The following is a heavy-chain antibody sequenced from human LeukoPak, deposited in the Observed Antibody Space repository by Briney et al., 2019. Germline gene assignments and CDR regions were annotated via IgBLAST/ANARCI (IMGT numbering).Heavy chain of an antibody. CDR3: ARPAGYSNSDNLDY. Sequence: GGSLRLSCAASGFTFSSYGMHWVRQAPGKGLEWVAFIRYDGSNKYYADSVKGRFTISRDNSKNTLYLQMNSLRAEDTAVYCCARPAGYSNSDNLDYWGQGTLVTVSS. J-gene: IGHJ4*02. CDR2: IRYDGSNK. V-gene: IGHV3-30*02. CDR1: GFTFSSYG. D-gene: IGHD4-11*01.